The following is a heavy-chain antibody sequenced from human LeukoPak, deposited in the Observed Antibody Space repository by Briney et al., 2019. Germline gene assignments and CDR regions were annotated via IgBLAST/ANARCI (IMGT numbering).Heavy chain of an antibody. D-gene: IGHD2-2*01. J-gene: IGHJ6*02. CDR2: IKQNGSEK. Sequence: GGSLRLSCAASGFTFSNYWMTWVRQAPGKGLESLANIKQNGSEKYYADSVKGRFTISRDNAKNSLYLQMNCLRAEDTAVYSCARAQSGHCSSTSCYDYGMDVWGQGTTVTVSS. V-gene: IGHV3-7*01. CDR1: GFTFSNYW. CDR3: ARAQSGHCSSTSCYDYGMDV.